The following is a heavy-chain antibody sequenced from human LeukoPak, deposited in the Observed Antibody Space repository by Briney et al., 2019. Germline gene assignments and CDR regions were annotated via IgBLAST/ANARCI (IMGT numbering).Heavy chain of an antibody. CDR1: GGSISSYY. D-gene: IGHD3-10*01. CDR3: ARGLWFGEFFDY. CDR2: IYYSGST. V-gene: IGHV4-59*08. Sequence: PSETLSLTCTVSGGSISSYYWSWIRQPPGKGLEWIGYIYYSGSTNYNPSLKSRVTISVDTSKNQFSLKLSSVTAAATAVYYCARGLWFGEFFDYWGQGTLVNVSS. J-gene: IGHJ4*02.